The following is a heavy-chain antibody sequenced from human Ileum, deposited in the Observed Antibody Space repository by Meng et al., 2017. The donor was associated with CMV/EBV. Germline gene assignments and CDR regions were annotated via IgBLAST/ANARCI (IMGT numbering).Heavy chain of an antibody. V-gene: IGHV1-46*01. J-gene: IGHJ4*02. CDR1: TSYY. CDR3: TKGATTSAQPWPARWFPCDY. D-gene: IGHD2-15*01. CDR2: IDPDNEST. Sequence: TSYYINWVRKAPGQGLQWMGVIDPDNESTAYAQKFEGRVTMTRDKSTSTVYMELSSLTSEDTAVYYCTKGATTSAQPWPARWFPCDYWGQGSLVTVSS.